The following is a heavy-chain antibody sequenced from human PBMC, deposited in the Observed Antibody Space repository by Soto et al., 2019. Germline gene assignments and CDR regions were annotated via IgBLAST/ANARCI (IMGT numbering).Heavy chain of an antibody. J-gene: IGHJ6*02. V-gene: IGHV2-5*02. D-gene: IGHD4-17*01. Sequence: QITLKESGPTVVKPTQTLTLTCTFSGFSLSTSGVGVGWIRQPPGKALEWLAIIYWDDDKRYSPSLKSRLTITKDTSKNQVVLTLTNMDPVDTATYYCAHDYVAYYGMDVWGQGTTVTVS. CDR2: IYWDDDK. CDR1: GFSLSTSGVG. CDR3: AHDYVAYYGMDV.